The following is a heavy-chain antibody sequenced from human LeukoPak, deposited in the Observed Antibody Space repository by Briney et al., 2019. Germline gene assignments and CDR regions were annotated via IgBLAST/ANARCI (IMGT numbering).Heavy chain of an antibody. V-gene: IGHV4-34*01. D-gene: IGHD3-22*01. Sequence: SETLSLTCAVYGGSFSVYYWSWIRQPPGKGLEWIGEINHSGSTNYNPSLKSRVTMSVDTSKNQFSLKLSSVTAADTAVYYCAGGDDSSGYYNYWGQGTLVTVSS. CDR2: INHSGST. J-gene: IGHJ4*02. CDR1: GGSFSVYY. CDR3: AGGDDSSGYYNY.